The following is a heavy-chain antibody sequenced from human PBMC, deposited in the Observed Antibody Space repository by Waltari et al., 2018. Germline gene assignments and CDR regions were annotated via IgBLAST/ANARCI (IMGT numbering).Heavy chain of an antibody. CDR2: SIRSSGTA. CDR3: ARTQQLAPFDI. D-gene: IGHD6-13*01. Sequence: QVQLVQSGAEVKKPGSSVKVSCKASGGTFSSYAISWVRQAPGQGLEWMGGSIRSSGTANDAQKCQGRVTINADEATSTADMEMSSRGAEDTAGYDCARTQQLAPFDIWGQGTMVTVSS. V-gene: IGHV1-69*01. CDR1: GGTFSSYA. J-gene: IGHJ3*02.